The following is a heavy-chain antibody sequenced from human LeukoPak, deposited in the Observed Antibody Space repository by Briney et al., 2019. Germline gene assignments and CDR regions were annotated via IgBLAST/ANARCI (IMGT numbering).Heavy chain of an antibody. CDR1: GFTFSSYG. J-gene: IGHJ4*02. Sequence: GGSLRLSCAASGFTFSSYGMHWVGQAPGKGLEWVAVISYDGSNKYYADSVKGRFTISRDNSKNTLYLQMNSLRAEDTAVYYCAKPEAGYFDYWGQGTLVTVSS. CDR3: AKPEAGYFDY. V-gene: IGHV3-30*18. CDR2: ISYDGSNK.